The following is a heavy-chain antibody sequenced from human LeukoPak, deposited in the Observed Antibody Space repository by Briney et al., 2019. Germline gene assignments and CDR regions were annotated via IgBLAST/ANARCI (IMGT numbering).Heavy chain of an antibody. CDR3: VKDEAPYYYDSSGYYFGD. D-gene: IGHD3-22*01. Sequence: ETLSLTCAVYGGSFSGYYWSWVRQAPGKGLEYVSAISSHGGSTYYADSVKGRFTISRDNSKNTLYLQMSSLRAEDTAVYYCVKDEAPYYYDSSGYYFGDWGQGTLVTVSS. CDR2: ISSHGGST. V-gene: IGHV3-64D*09. J-gene: IGHJ4*02. CDR1: GGSFSGYY.